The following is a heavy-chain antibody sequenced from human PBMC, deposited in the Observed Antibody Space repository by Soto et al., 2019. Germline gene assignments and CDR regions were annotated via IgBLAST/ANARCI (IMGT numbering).Heavy chain of an antibody. J-gene: IGHJ5*02. D-gene: IGHD6-19*01. V-gene: IGHV3-30*03. CDR1: GFTFSSYG. CDR2: ISYDGSNK. Sequence: QVQLVESGGGVVQPGRSLRLSCAASGFTFSSYGMHWVRQAPGKGLEWVAVISYDGSNKYYADSVKGRFTISRDNSKNTRYLQMNSLRAEDTAVYYCARGGAVAGTGWFDPWGQGTLVTVSS. CDR3: ARGGAVAGTGWFDP.